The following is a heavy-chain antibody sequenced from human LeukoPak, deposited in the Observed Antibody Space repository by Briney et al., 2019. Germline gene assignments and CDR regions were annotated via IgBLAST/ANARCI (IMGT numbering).Heavy chain of an antibody. CDR3: ARRDCSGGTCRTRIFDY. Sequence: ASVTVSCKASGYTFTGYDINWVRQATGQGLEWMGWMNPNSGNTGYAQKFQGRVTITRNTSISTAYMELSSLRSEDTAVYYCARRDCSGGTCRTRIFDYWGQGTLVTVSS. J-gene: IGHJ4*02. D-gene: IGHD2-15*01. CDR1: GYTFTGYD. V-gene: IGHV1-8*03. CDR2: MNPNSGNT.